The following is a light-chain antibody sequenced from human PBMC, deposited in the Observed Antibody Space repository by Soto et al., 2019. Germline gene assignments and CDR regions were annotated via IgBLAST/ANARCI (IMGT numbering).Light chain of an antibody. Sequence: SVLTQPPSVSGAPGQRVTISCTGSSSNIGAGYDVHWYQQPPGTAPKLLIYGNSNRPSGVPDRFSGSKSGTSASLAITGLQAEDEADYYCQSYDSSLSGYVFGGGTKVTVL. V-gene: IGLV1-40*01. CDR1: SSNIGAGYD. CDR2: GNS. J-gene: IGLJ2*01. CDR3: QSYDSSLSGYV.